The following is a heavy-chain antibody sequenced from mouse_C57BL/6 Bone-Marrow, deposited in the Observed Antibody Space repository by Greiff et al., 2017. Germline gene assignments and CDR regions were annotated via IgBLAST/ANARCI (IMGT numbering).Heavy chain of an antibody. CDR3: ASPLYVCFDY. J-gene: IGHJ1*03. V-gene: IGHV1-55*01. Sequence: QVQLQQSGAELVKPGASVKLSCKASGYTFTSYWITWVKQRPGQGLGWIGDIYPGSGSTSYTEKFKGKATLTVDTSSITSYMQLSSLTSEDSAIYYCASPLYVCFDYWGTGTTVTVSS. CDR1: GYTFTSYW. D-gene: IGHD2-12*01. CDR2: IYPGSGST.